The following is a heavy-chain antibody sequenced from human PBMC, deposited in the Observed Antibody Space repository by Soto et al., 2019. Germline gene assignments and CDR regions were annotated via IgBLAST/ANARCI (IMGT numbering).Heavy chain of an antibody. CDR3: ARDAPYCTNGVCSNYYYYGMDV. J-gene: IGHJ6*02. V-gene: IGHV1-69*13. Sequence: ASVKVSCEASGGTFSSYAISWVRQAPGQGLEWMGGIIPIFGTANYAQKFQGRVTITADESTSTAYMELSSLRSEDTAVYYCARDAPYCTNGVCSNYYYYGMDVWGQGTTVTVSS. D-gene: IGHD2-8*01. CDR1: GGTFSSYA. CDR2: IIPIFGTA.